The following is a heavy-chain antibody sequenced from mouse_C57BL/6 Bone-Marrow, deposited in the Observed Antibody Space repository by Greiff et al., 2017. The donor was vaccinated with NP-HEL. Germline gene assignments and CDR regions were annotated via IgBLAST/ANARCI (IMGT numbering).Heavy chain of an antibody. V-gene: IGHV1-50*01. Sequence: QVQLQQPGAELVKPGASVKLSCKASGYTFTSYWMQWVKQRPGQGLEWIGEIDPSDSYTNYNQKFKGKATLTVDTSSSTAYMQLCSLTSEDSAVYYCAREGYYDYDPKYAMDYWGQGTSVTVSS. J-gene: IGHJ4*01. D-gene: IGHD2-4*01. CDR3: AREGYYDYDPKYAMDY. CDR2: IDPSDSYT. CDR1: GYTFTSYW.